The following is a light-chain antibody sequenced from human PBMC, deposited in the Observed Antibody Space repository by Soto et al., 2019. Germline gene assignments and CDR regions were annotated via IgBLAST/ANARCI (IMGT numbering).Light chain of an antibody. CDR3: QQGHNWPLT. J-gene: IGKJ2*01. CDR1: QSISTE. CDR2: SAS. Sequence: EIEMTQSPATLSVSPGERATLSCRASQSISTELAWYQQKPGQPPRLLIYSASTRATGVPARFTGSGSGSEFTLTISGLQSEDFVVYYCQQGHNWPLTFGQGTRLEI. V-gene: IGKV3-15*01.